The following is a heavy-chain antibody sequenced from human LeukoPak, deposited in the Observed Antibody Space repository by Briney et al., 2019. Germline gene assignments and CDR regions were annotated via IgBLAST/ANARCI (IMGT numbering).Heavy chain of an antibody. CDR1: GFSFSKYA. CDR2: ISKDGSMR. J-gene: IGHJ4*02. CDR3: ARGVTGDF. D-gene: IGHD5-18*01. V-gene: IGHV3-30*04. Sequence: PGRSLRLSCAASGFSFSKYAMDWVRQAPGKGLEWVAIISKDGSMRYYADSVKGRFTVSRDNSNNTLSLQMNSLRSEDTAVYYCARGVTGDFWGQGTLVTVSS.